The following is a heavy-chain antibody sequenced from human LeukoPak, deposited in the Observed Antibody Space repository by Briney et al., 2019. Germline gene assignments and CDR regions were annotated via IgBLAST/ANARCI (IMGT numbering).Heavy chain of an antibody. V-gene: IGHV1-2*02. CDR1: GYTFTGYY. D-gene: IGHD3-9*01. Sequence: GASVKVSCKASGYTFTGYYMHWVRQAPGQGLEWMGWINPNSGRTNYAQKFQGRVTMTRDTSISTAYMELSRLRSDDTAVYYCARLPILTGYSPLYFDYWGQGTLVTVSS. J-gene: IGHJ4*02. CDR2: INPNSGRT. CDR3: ARLPILTGYSPLYFDY.